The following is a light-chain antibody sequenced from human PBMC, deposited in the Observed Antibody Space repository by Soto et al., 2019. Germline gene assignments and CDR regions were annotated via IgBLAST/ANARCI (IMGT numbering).Light chain of an antibody. CDR1: QNVNRN. J-gene: IGKJ2*01. CDR2: DIS. Sequence: ETVMTQSPATLFASPGERVTLSCRASQNVNRNLAWYQQKPGQSPRLLIFDISIRATGIPASFSGSGSGTEFTLTIGSLQSEDSAVYYCQQYNDWPYTFGQGTKLEI. CDR3: QQYNDWPYT. V-gene: IGKV3-15*01.